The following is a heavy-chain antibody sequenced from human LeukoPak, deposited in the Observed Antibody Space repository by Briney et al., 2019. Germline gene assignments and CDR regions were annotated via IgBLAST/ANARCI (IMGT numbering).Heavy chain of an antibody. D-gene: IGHD3-16*01. CDR2: IYYSGSP. V-gene: IGHV4-59*01. J-gene: IGHJ6*02. CDR1: GGAISTYD. CDR3: ARDQRFVYYGMDV. Sequence: SETLSLTSTVSGGAISTYDCSWIGQPPGPGLRWIGYIYYSGSPNYNPSLKSRVTISVDTSKNQFSLKLSSVTAADTAVYYCARDQRFVYYGMDVWGQGTTVTVSS.